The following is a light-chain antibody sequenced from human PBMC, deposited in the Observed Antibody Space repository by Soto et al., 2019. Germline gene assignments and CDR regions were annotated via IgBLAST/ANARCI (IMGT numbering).Light chain of an antibody. Sequence: SYELTQPPSVSVAPGKTARITCGGTNIGSKSVHWYQQKPGQAPVLVIYYDSDRPSGLPERFSGSNSGNTATLTNSRVEAGDEADYYCQVWDSSSDPYVFGTGTKLTVL. CDR2: YDS. CDR1: NIGSKS. J-gene: IGLJ1*01. V-gene: IGLV3-21*04. CDR3: QVWDSSSDPYV.